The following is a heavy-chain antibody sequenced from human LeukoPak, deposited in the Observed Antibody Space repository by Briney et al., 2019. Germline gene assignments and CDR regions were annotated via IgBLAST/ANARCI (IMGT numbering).Heavy chain of an antibody. CDR3: ARAREGFDY. V-gene: IGHV3-30*03. CDR1: GFTFSSYG. D-gene: IGHD1-26*01. J-gene: IGHJ4*02. CDR2: ISYDGSNK. Sequence: GRSLRLSCAASGFTFSSYGMHWVRQAPGKGLEWVAVISYDGSNKYYADSVKGRFTISRDNSKETLNLQMNSLRAEDTAVYYCARAREGFDYWGQGTLVTVSS.